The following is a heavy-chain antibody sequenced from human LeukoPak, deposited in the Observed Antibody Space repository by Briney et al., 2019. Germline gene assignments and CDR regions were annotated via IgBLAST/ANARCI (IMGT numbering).Heavy chain of an antibody. CDR3: ASLRERSYYARGFDY. D-gene: IGHD4-11*01. J-gene: IGHJ4*02. CDR1: GGSISSSSYY. V-gene: IGHV4-39*01. CDR2: IYYSGST. Sequence: SETLSLTCTVSGGSISSSSYYWGWIRQPPGKGLEWIGSIYYSGSTYYNPSLKSRVTISVDTSKNQFSLKLSSVTAGDTAVYYCASLRERSYYARGFDYWGQGTLVTVSS.